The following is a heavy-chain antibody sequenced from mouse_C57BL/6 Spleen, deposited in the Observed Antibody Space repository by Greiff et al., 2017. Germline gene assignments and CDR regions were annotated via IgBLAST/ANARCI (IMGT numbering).Heavy chain of an antibody. CDR3: ALNYYGWYFDV. Sequence: EVMLVESGGGLVKPGGSLKLSCAASGFTFSDYGMHWVRQAPEKGLEWVAYISSGSSTIYYADTVKGRFTISRDNAKNTLFLQMTSLRSEDTAMYYCALNYYGWYFDVWGTGTTVTVSS. D-gene: IGHD1-1*01. J-gene: IGHJ1*03. CDR1: GFTFSDYG. V-gene: IGHV5-17*01. CDR2: ISSGSSTI.